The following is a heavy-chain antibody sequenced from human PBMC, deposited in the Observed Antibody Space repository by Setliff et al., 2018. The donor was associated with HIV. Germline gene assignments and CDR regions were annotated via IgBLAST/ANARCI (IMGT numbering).Heavy chain of an antibody. J-gene: IGHJ6*03. Sequence: ASVKVSCKASGYTFTAYYLHWVRQAPGQGLEWMGRINPNNGDTNYAQKFQGRVTMTRDTSISTAYMELSRLRSDDTAVYYCAREVGAGIRQIVAGEFYYMDVWGKGTTVTVSS. CDR2: INPNNGDT. D-gene: IGHD5-12*01. CDR1: GYTFTAYY. V-gene: IGHV1-2*06. CDR3: AREVGAGIRQIVAGEFYYMDV.